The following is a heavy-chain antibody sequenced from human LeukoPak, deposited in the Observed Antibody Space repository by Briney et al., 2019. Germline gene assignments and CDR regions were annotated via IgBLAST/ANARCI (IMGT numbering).Heavy chain of an antibody. Sequence: PSETLSLTCTVSGGSMSSYYWSFIRQPAGKGLEWIGRIHTSWTTYYNPSLKSRATMSVDTSRNQFSLRLTSVTAADTAVYYCARGDYYDGGGRNWFDPWGQGTLVTVSS. D-gene: IGHD3-16*01. CDR3: ARGDYYDGGGRNWFDP. CDR1: GGSMSSYY. J-gene: IGHJ5*02. CDR2: IHTSWTT. V-gene: IGHV4-4*07.